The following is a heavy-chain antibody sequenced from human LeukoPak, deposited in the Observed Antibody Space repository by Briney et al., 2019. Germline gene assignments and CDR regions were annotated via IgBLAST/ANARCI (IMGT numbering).Heavy chain of an antibody. V-gene: IGHV1-2*02. CDR2: INPNSGGT. CDR1: GYTFTGYY. Sequence: ASVKVSCKASGYTFTGYYMHWVRQAPGQGLEWMGWINPNSGGTNYAQKFQGGVTMTRDTSISTAYMELSRLRSDDTAVYYCAREQEADTYYSSPDAFDIWGQGTMVTVSS. CDR3: AREQEADTYYSSPDAFDI. J-gene: IGHJ3*02. D-gene: IGHD6-13*01.